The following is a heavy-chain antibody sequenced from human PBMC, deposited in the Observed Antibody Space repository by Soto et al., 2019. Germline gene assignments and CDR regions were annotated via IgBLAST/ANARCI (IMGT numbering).Heavy chain of an antibody. CDR1: GFSINSYG. Sequence: GGSMRISCAASGFSINSYGFHWVRQNPGKGLEWVAVIWYDGSNKDYSDSVKGRFTISRDNSKNTVYLQMNSLRAEDTARYYCARDTTQGGYPPDDNWGQGTLVTVSS. V-gene: IGHV3-33*01. CDR2: IWYDGSNK. CDR3: ARDTTQGGYPPDDN. J-gene: IGHJ4*02. D-gene: IGHD5-12*01.